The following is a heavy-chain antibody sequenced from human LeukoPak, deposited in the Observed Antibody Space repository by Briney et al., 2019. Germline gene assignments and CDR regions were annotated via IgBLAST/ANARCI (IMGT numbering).Heavy chain of an antibody. CDR1: GGSFSGYY. V-gene: IGHV4-34*01. Sequence: SETLSLTCAVYGGSFSGYYWSWIRQPPGKGLEWIGEINHSGSTNYNPSLKSRVTISVDTSKNQFSLKLSSVTAADTAVYYCAKAPRGTTVTSPWDYWGQGTLVTVSS. D-gene: IGHD4-17*01. J-gene: IGHJ4*02. CDR3: AKAPRGTTVTSPWDY. CDR2: INHSGST.